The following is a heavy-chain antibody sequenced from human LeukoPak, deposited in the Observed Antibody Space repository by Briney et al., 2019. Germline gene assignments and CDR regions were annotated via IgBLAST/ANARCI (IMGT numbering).Heavy chain of an antibody. D-gene: IGHD4/OR15-4a*01. CDR3: AATIKRDYGDTNLDY. J-gene: IGHJ4*02. V-gene: IGHV4-59*01. CDR1: GDSISSYF. Sequence: SETLSLTCAVPGDSISSYFWSWIRQPPGKGLEWIGYMHNGVHTNYNPSLKSRVTISGDTSKNQVSLKLTSVTAADTAVYYCAATIKRDYGDTNLDYWGQGTLVTVSS. CDR2: MHNGVHT.